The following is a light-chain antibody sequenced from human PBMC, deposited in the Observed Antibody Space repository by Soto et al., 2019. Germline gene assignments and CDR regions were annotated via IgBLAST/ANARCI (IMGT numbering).Light chain of an antibody. Sequence: VLTQSPATLFLSPGERATLSCRASQTVSSFLAWYQQKPGQAPRLLIHDSSDRATGIPARFSGSGSGTDFTLTISSLEPEDVAVYYCQQRSNWPLTFGGGTRVEI. V-gene: IGKV3-11*01. CDR3: QQRSNWPLT. J-gene: IGKJ4*01. CDR1: QTVSSF. CDR2: DSS.